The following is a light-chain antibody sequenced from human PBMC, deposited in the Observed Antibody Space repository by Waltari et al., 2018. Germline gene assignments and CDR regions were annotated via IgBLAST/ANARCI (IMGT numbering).Light chain of an antibody. J-gene: IGLJ3*02. CDR3: SSYTSSSTRV. V-gene: IGLV2-14*01. CDR2: EVS. CDR1: SSDVGGYNY. Sequence: QSALTQPASVSGSPGQSITISCTGTSSDVGGYNYVSWYQQHPGKAPKPMIYEVSNRPSGVSTRFSGSKSGNTASLTISGLQAEDEADYYCSSYTSSSTRVFGGGSKLTVL.